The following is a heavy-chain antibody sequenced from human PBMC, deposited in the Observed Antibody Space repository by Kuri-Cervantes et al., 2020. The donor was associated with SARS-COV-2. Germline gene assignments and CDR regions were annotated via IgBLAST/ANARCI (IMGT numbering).Heavy chain of an antibody. CDR1: GYSFTSYW. CDR3: ARWECGGDCYWGGWFDP. Sequence: GGSLRLSCKGSGYSFTSYWISWVRQMPGKGLERMGRIDPSDSYTNHSPSFQGHVTISADKSISTAYLQWSSLKASDTAMYYCARWECGGDCYWGGWFDPWGQGTLVTVSS. D-gene: IGHD2-21*02. CDR2: IDPSDSYT. V-gene: IGHV5-10-1*01. J-gene: IGHJ5*02.